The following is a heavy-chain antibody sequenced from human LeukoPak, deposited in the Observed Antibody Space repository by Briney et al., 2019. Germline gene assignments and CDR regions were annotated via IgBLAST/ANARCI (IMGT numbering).Heavy chain of an antibody. Sequence: GGSLRLSCAASGFTFSSYAVHWVRQAPGKGLEWVAVISYDESNKYYADYADSVKGRFTISRDNSKNTLYLQMNSLRAEDTAVYYCARDSPDSSDIIPGYWGQGTLVTVSS. CDR3: ARDSPDSSDIIPGY. V-gene: IGHV3-30*01. D-gene: IGHD3-22*01. J-gene: IGHJ4*02. CDR2: ISYDESNK. CDR1: GFTFSSYA.